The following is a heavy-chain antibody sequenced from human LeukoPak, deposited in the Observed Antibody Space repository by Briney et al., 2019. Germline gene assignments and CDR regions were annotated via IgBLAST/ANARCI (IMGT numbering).Heavy chain of an antibody. CDR2: ISSDGSST. D-gene: IGHD1-14*01. CDR3: ANREVADY. Sequence: GGSLRLSCAASGFTFSSYWMHWVRQAPGRGLVWVSRISSDGSSTIYADSVKGRFTISRDNAKNTLYLQMNSLRAEDTAVYYCANREVADYWGQGTLVTVSS. CDR1: GFTFSSYW. V-gene: IGHV3-74*01. J-gene: IGHJ4*02.